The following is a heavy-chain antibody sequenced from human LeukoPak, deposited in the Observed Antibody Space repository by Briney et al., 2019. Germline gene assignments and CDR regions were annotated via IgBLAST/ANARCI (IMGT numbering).Heavy chain of an antibody. Sequence: PSETLSLTCTVSGGSISSYFWSWIRKPPGKGLDWVGSIYYRGSTNYNPSVESRVTMSLDTSKNQFSLRLSSVTAADTAVYYCGRHKKEDGGNLYLDYWGQGTLVTVSS. V-gene: IGHV4-59*08. CDR2: IYYRGST. CDR1: GGSISSYF. CDR3: GRHKKEDGGNLYLDY. J-gene: IGHJ4*02. D-gene: IGHD4-23*01.